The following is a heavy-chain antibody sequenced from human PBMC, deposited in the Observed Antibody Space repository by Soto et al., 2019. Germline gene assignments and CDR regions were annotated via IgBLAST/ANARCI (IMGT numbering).Heavy chain of an antibody. J-gene: IGHJ4*02. CDR2: ISSSTIYI. CDR3: ALRETTMLKNGG. Sequence: EVQLVESGGGLVKPGGSLRLSCAGSGFSLSAYDMNWIRQAPGKGLEWVSSISSSTIYIHYADTVKGRFTISRDNAKGSLHLQMNSLRAEDTAVYYCALRETTMLKNGGCGEGTLVTVSS. V-gene: IGHV3-21*04. D-gene: IGHD5-18*01. CDR1: GFSLSAYD.